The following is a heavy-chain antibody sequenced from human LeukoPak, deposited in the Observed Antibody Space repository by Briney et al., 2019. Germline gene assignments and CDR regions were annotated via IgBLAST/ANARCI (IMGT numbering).Heavy chain of an antibody. V-gene: IGHV6-1*01. J-gene: IGHJ4*02. Sequence: SQTLSLTCAISGDSVSSNSAAWNWIRQSPSRGLEWLGRTYYKSKWYNDYAVSVKSRIIINPDTSKNQFSLQLNSVTPEDTAVYYCARATLKYSSSPLDYWGQGTLVTVSS. CDR3: ARATLKYSSSPLDY. CDR1: GDSVSSNSAA. D-gene: IGHD6-6*01. CDR2: TYYKSKWYN.